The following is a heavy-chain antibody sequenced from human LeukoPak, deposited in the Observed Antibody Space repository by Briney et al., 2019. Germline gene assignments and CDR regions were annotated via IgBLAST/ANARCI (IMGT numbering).Heavy chain of an antibody. Sequence: GGSLRLSCAASGFTYDDYGMSWVRQAPGKGLEWVSGINWNGGSTGYADSVKGRFTISRDNAKNSLYLQMNSLRAEDTALYYCARGTLKAAATDFDYWGQGTLVTVSS. CDR1: GFTYDDYG. D-gene: IGHD6-13*01. CDR2: INWNGGST. CDR3: ARGTLKAAATDFDY. J-gene: IGHJ4*02. V-gene: IGHV3-20*04.